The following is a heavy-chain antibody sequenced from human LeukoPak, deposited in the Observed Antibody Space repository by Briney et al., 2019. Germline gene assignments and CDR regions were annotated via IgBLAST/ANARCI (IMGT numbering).Heavy chain of an antibody. J-gene: IGHJ4*02. V-gene: IGHV3-23*01. CDR1: GFTFSSYA. Sequence: PGGSLRLACAASGFTFSSYAMSWVRQAPGKGLEWVSAISGSGGSTYYADSVKGRFTISRDNSKNTLYLQMNSLRAEDTAVYYCAKVADIVVVPAAIDYWGQGTLVTVSS. CDR3: AKVADIVVVPAAIDY. D-gene: IGHD2-2*01. CDR2: ISGSGGST.